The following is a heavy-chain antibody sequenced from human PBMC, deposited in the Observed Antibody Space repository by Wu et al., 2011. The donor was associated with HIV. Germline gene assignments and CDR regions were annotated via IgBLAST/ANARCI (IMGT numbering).Heavy chain of an antibody. V-gene: IGHV1-18*01. D-gene: IGHD3-22*01. J-gene: IGHJ4*02. CDR3: ARGIPYYYDSSGYSSTPYYFDY. Sequence: QVQLVQSGAEVKKPGASVKVSCKASGYTFNTYAISWVRQAPGQGLEWMGWISPYDGDTKYPQKLQGRVSLTTDTSTSTAYMELSSLRSEDTAVYYCARGIPYYYDSSGYSSTPYYFDYWGQGTLVTVSS. CDR2: ISPYDGDT. CDR1: GYTFNTYA.